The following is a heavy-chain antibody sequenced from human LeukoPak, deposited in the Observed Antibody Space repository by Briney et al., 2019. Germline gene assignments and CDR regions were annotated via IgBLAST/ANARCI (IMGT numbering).Heavy chain of an antibody. CDR2: IIPIFGTA. CDR3: ARNCITMVRGVIIPMSYYYGMDV. D-gene: IGHD3-10*01. V-gene: IGHV1-69*13. Sequence: SVKVSCKASGGTFSSYAISWVRQAPGQGLEWMGGIIPIFGTADYAQKFQGRVTITADESTSTAYMELSSLRSEDTAVYYCARNCITMVRGVIIPMSYYYGMDVWGQGTTVTVSS. CDR1: GGTFSSYA. J-gene: IGHJ6*02.